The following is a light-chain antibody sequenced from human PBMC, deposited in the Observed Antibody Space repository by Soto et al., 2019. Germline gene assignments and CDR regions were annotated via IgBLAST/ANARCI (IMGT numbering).Light chain of an antibody. V-gene: IGKV3-20*01. Sequence: EIVLTQSPGTLSLSPGERATLSCRASQSVSSSYLAWYQQKPRQAHRLLIYGASSRATGIPDRFSGSGSGTDFTLTKNSVEPEGLAVYCSQRYGSAPLCFGGWTKLEI. CDR1: QSVSSSY. CDR2: GAS. J-gene: IGKJ4*01. CDR3: QRYGSAPLC.